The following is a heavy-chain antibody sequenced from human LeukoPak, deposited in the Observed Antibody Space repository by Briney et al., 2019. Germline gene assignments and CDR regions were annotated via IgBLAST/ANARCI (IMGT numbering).Heavy chain of an antibody. J-gene: IGHJ4*02. CDR3: ARGRGGYSGSSRTRYYFDY. CDR2: INHSGST. Sequence: SETLSLTCAVYGGSFSGYYWSWIRRPPGKGLEWIGEINHSGSTNYNPSLKSRVTISVDTSKNQFSLKLSSVTAADTAVYYCARGRGGYSGSSRTRYYFDYWGQGTLDTVSS. D-gene: IGHD1-26*01. V-gene: IGHV4-34*01. CDR1: GGSFSGYY.